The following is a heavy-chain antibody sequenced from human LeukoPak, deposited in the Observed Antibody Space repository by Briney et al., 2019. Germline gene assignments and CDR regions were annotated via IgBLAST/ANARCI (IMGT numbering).Heavy chain of an antibody. CDR1: GGSISSYY. D-gene: IGHD3-22*01. J-gene: IGHJ4*02. CDR2: VYTSGST. CDR3: ARGPGYYYDSRSLDY. V-gene: IGHV4-4*08. Sequence: SETLSLTCTVSGGSISSYYWSWIRQPPGKGLEWIGCVYTSGSTNYIPSLKSRVTISVDTSKNQFSLKLSSVTAADTAVYYCARGPGYYYDSRSLDYWGQGTLVTVSS.